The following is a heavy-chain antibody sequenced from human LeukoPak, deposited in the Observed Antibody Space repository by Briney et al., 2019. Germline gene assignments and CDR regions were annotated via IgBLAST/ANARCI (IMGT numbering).Heavy chain of an antibody. CDR2: ISGSGGST. CDR3: AKGQATMVRGVIIIPYFDY. V-gene: IGHV3-23*01. CDR1: GFPFSSYA. J-gene: IGHJ4*02. Sequence: GGSLRLSCAASGFPFSSYAMSWVHQAPGKGLEWVSGISGSGGSTYYADSVKGRFTISRDNSKNTLYLQMNSLRAEDTAVYYCAKGQATMVRGVIIIPYFDYWGQGTLVTVSS. D-gene: IGHD3-10*01.